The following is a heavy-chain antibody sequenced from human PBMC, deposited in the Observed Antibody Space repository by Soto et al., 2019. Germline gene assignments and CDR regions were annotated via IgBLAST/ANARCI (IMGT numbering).Heavy chain of an antibody. J-gene: IGHJ3*02. Sequence: EVQLVESGGGLVQPGGSLRLSCTASGFIVSDTYVNWVRQAPGKGLEWVSVISNRGDTHYADSVRGRFSLSRDISDNTLHLQMNNLRGEDTAVYYCAREPRYWRGGSCSITGDAYDIWGQGTMVTVSS. D-gene: IGHD2-15*01. CDR1: GFIVSDTY. CDR3: AREPRYWRGGSCSITGDAYDI. CDR2: ISNRGDT. V-gene: IGHV3-66*01.